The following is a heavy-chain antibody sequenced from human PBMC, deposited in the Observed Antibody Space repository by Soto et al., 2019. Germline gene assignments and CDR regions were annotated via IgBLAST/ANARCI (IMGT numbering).Heavy chain of an antibody. Sequence: EVQLVESGGGLVQPGRSLRLSCAASGFTFDDYAMHWVRQAPGKGLEWVSGISGNSGSIGYADSVKCRFTIFRDNAKNSLYLQMNSLRAEDTALYYCAKAVAGTLDAFDIWGQGTMVTVSS. CDR2: ISGNSGSI. D-gene: IGHD6-19*01. CDR3: AKAVAGTLDAFDI. J-gene: IGHJ3*02. CDR1: GFTFDDYA. V-gene: IGHV3-9*01.